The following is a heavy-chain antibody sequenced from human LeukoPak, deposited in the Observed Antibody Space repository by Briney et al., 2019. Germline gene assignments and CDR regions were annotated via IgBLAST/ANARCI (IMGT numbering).Heavy chain of an antibody. J-gene: IGHJ4*02. Sequence: GGSLRLSCAASGFIFNKHAMSWVRQAPGKGLEWISYIGSSGSPIYYADSVKGRLTISRDNAKNSLYLQMNSLRAEDTAVYYCARVHSGSLYYFDFWGQGALVTVSS. V-gene: IGHV3-11*01. D-gene: IGHD1-26*01. CDR2: IGSSGSPI. CDR3: ARVHSGSLYYFDF. CDR1: GFIFNKHA.